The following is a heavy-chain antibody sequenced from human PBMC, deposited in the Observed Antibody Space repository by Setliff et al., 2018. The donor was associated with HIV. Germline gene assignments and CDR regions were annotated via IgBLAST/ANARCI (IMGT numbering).Heavy chain of an antibody. CDR1: GLTFSSYD. V-gene: IGHV3-13*01. J-gene: IGHJ3*02. CDR3: AGIGDYSISGVAFHI. D-gene: IGHD4-4*01. Sequence: GGSLRLSCAASGLTFSSYDMHWVRQAAGKGLEWVSGIGRGGDTYYLGSVKGRFTISRENAKNSLYRQMNSLTAGDTAVYFCAGIGDYSISGVAFHIWGQGTMVTVSS. CDR2: IGRGGDT.